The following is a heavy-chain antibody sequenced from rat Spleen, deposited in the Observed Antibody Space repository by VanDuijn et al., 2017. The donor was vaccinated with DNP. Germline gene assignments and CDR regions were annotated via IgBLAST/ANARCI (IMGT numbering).Heavy chain of an antibody. V-gene: IGHV4-2*01. CDR3: TRDEMFNYGSYGMYA. CDR2: MNTDSKIT. D-gene: IGHD1-3*01. J-gene: IGHJ4*01. Sequence: EVKLVESGGGLVQPGRSLKLSCAASGFNFNDDWMGWVRQAPGKGLEWIGEMNTDSKITKYFPSLKKKITIFRDNAQNTLYLQMSDLGSEDTATYSCTRDEMFNYGSYGMYAWGQGASVTVSS. CDR1: GFNFNDDW.